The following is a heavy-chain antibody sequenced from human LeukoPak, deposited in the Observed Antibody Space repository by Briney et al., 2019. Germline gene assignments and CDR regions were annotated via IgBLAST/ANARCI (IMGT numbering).Heavy chain of an antibody. D-gene: IGHD1-26*01. CDR2: ISSSGSTI. CDR1: GFTFSSYK. V-gene: IGHV3-48*03. CDR3: ARVREQWELLPYFDY. Sequence: GGSLRLSCAASGFTFSSYKMNWVRQAPGKGLEWVSYISSSGSTIYYADSVKGRFTISRDNAKNSLYLQMNSLRAEDTAVYYCARVREQWELLPYFDYWGQGTLVTVSS. J-gene: IGHJ4*02.